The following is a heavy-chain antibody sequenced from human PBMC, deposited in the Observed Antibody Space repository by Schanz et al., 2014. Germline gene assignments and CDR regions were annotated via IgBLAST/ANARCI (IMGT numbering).Heavy chain of an antibody. D-gene: IGHD2-21*01. CDR2: LTEGGGGT. CDR3: AKSKSQLPLFDY. V-gene: IGHV3-23*01. CDR1: GFTFSTYA. J-gene: IGHJ4*02. Sequence: EVQLLESGGTVVQPGGSLRVSCAASGFTFSTYAMSWVRQAPGKGLEWVSGLTEGGGGTYYTDAVKGRFTISRDSSKNTLYLQMNSLRADDTAVYYCAKSKSQLPLFDYWGQGTLVAVSS.